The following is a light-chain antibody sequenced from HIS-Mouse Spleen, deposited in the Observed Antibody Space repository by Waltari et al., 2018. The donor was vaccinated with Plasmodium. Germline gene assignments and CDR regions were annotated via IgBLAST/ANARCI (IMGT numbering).Light chain of an antibody. V-gene: IGLV3-10*01. Sequence: SYELTQPPSVSVSPGQTASITCSGDKLGDKYACWYQQKPDQSPVLVIYQDSKRPSGIPERFSGSSSGTMATLTISGAQVEDEADYYCYSTDSSGNHRVFGGGTKLTVL. CDR3: YSTDSSGNHRV. CDR1: KLGDKY. J-gene: IGLJ3*02. CDR2: QDS.